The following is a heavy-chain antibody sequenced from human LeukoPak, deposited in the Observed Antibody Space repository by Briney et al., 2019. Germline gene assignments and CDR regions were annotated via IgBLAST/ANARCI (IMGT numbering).Heavy chain of an antibody. V-gene: IGHV3-15*01. D-gene: IGHD2-2*01. CDR3: TGELFVGYCSSTSCSGYYYHYMHV. CDR2: IKSKTHGGTT. Sequence: PGGSLRLSCAASGFTFSNAWMTWVRQAPGKGLDWVGRIKSKTHGGTTDYAAPVKGRFTISRDDSKSIAYLQMNSLKTEDTAVYYCTGELFVGYCSSTSCSGYYYHYMHVWGKGTTVTVSS. J-gene: IGHJ6*03. CDR1: GFTFSNAW.